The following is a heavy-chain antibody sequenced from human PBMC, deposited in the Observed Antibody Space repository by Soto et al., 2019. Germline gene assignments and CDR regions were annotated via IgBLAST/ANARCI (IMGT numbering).Heavy chain of an antibody. CDR1: GGTFSSYA. V-gene: IGHV1-69*04. CDR3: AREGSSWYSLNWFDP. D-gene: IGHD6-13*01. Sequence: SVKVSCKAAGGTFSSYAISWVRQAPGQGLEWMGRIIPILGIANYAQKFQGRVTMTTDTSTSTAYMELRSLRSDDTAVYYCAREGSSWYSLNWFDPWGQGTLVTVS. J-gene: IGHJ5*02. CDR2: IIPILGIA.